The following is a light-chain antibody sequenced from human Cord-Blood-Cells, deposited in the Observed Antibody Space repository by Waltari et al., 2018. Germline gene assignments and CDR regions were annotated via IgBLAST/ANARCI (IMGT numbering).Light chain of an antibody. Sequence: DIKMTQSPSPLSASVGDRVTITCQASQDISNYLNWYQQKPGKAPKLLIYDASNLETGVPSRFSGSGSGTDFTFTISSLQPEDIATYYCQQYDNLPFTFGPGTKVDIK. CDR2: DAS. V-gene: IGKV1-33*01. J-gene: IGKJ3*01. CDR1: QDISNY. CDR3: QQYDNLPFT.